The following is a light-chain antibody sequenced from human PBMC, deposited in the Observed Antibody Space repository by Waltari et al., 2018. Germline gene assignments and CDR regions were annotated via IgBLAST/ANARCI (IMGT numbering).Light chain of an antibody. CDR2: DVS. J-gene: IGLJ2*01. V-gene: IGLV2-14*03. Sequence: SALTQPDSVSGSPGQSITISCSGFSSDRGAYNYVSWYRRHPGEAPKVIIYDVSNRPSGVSNRFSGSKSGSTASLTISGLQPEDEAVYYCSSFTSSTTGIFGGGTKLTVL. CDR3: SSFTSSTTGI. CDR1: SSDRGAYNY.